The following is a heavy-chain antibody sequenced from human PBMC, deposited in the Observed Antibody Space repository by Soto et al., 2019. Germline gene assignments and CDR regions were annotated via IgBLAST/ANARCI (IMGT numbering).Heavy chain of an antibody. CDR2: ISYDGSNK. V-gene: IGHV3-30*18. CDR1: GFTFSSYG. J-gene: IGHJ4*02. D-gene: IGHD6-19*01. Sequence: QVQLVESGGGVVQPGRSLRLSCAASGFTFSSYGMHWVRQAPGKGLEWVAVISYDGSNKYYADSVKGRFTISRDNSKNPLYLQMNSLRAEDTAVYYCAKDRGQWLPEGLDYWGQGTLVTVSS. CDR3: AKDRGQWLPEGLDY.